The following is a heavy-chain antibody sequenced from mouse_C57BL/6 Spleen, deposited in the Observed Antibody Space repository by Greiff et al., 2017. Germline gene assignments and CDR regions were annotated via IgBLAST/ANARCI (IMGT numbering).Heavy chain of an antibody. Sequence: QVQLQQSGAELVRPGASVTLSCKASGYTFTDYEMHWVKQTPVHGLEWIGAIDPETGGTAYNQKFKGKAILTADTSSSTAYMELRSLTSEDSAVYYCTREEDYDYEAWFAYWGQGTLVTVSA. CDR2: IDPETGGT. CDR1: GYTFTDYE. J-gene: IGHJ3*01. V-gene: IGHV1-15*01. D-gene: IGHD2-4*01. CDR3: TREEDYDYEAWFAY.